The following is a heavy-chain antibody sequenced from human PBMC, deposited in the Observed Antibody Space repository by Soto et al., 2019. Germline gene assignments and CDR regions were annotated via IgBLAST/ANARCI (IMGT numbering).Heavy chain of an antibody. D-gene: IGHD6-25*01. CDR3: AKVGQRLISAEYFQH. V-gene: IGHV3-30*18. Sequence: GESLKISCAASGFTFSSYGMHWVRQAPGKGLEWVAVILFDGSNKYYADYVKRGFTISRDNSKNTLYLQMNSLIAEDTVVYYCAKVGQRLISAEYFQHWGQGTMVTVSS. CDR2: ILFDGSNK. CDR1: GFTFSSYG. J-gene: IGHJ1*01.